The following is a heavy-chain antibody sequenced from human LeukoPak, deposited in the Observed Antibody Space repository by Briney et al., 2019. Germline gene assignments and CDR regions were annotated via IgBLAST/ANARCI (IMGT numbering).Heavy chain of an antibody. Sequence: AASVKVSCKASGYTFTGYYMHWVRQAPGQGLEWMGWINPNSGGTNYAQKFQGRVTMTRDTSISTAYMELRRLRSDDTAVYYCARDGGYYDSSGYLDYWGQGTLVTVSS. J-gene: IGHJ4*02. V-gene: IGHV1-2*02. CDR3: ARDGGYYDSSGYLDY. CDR2: INPNSGGT. CDR1: GYTFTGYY. D-gene: IGHD3-22*01.